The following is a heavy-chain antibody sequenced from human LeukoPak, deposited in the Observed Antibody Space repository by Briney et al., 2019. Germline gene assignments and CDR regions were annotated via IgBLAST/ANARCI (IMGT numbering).Heavy chain of an antibody. CDR2: VNPYSGNT. V-gene: IGHV1-8*01. D-gene: IGHD5-24*01. Sequence: ASVKVSCKASGYTFTSYDINWVRQATGQGLEWMGWVNPYSGNTGYARKFQGRVTMTRNTSITTAYMELSSLRSEDTAVYYCARSRDGYNKYYFDYWGQGTLVTVSS. CDR3: ARSRDGYNKYYFDY. J-gene: IGHJ4*02. CDR1: GYTFTSYD.